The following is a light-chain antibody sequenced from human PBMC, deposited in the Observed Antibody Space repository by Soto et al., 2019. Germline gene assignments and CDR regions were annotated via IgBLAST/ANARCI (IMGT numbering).Light chain of an antibody. CDR2: LGS. CDR1: QSLLHSNGYNY. J-gene: IGKJ2*01. CDR3: IQALQTPYT. V-gene: IGKV2-28*01. Sequence: DIVMTQSPLSLPVTPGEPASISCRSSQSLLHSNGYNYLGWYLQKPGQSPQLLISLGSNRASGVADRFSSGGSGTDFTLKISRVEAEDVGVYCSIQALQTPYTFGQGTKLEIK.